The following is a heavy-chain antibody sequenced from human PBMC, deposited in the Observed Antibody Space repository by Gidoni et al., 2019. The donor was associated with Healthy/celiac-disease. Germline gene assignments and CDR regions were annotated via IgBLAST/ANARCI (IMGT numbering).Heavy chain of an antibody. CDR3: ARDSYYYDSSGYYGSY. D-gene: IGHD3-22*01. CDR2: IKQDGSEK. CDR1: GFTFRSYW. V-gene: IGHV3-7*01. J-gene: IGHJ4*02. Sequence: EVQLVESGGGLVQPGGSLRLSCAASGFTFRSYWMSWVRQAPGKGLEWVANIKQDGSEKYYVDSVKGRFTISRDNAKNSLYLQMNSLRAEDTAVYYCARDSYYYDSSGYYGSYWGQGTLVTVSS.